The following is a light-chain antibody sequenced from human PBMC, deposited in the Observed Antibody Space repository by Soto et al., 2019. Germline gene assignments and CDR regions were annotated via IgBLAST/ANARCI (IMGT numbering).Light chain of an antibody. CDR3: QQYGSSLLLT. CDR2: GAS. Sequence: EIVLTQSPCTLSVSLGERATISCRASQSVSSSYLAWYQQKPGQAPRLLIYGASSRATGIPDRFSGSGSGTDFTLTISRLEPEDFAVYYCQQYGSSLLLTFGGGTKVDI. J-gene: IGKJ4*01. V-gene: IGKV3-20*01. CDR1: QSVSSSY.